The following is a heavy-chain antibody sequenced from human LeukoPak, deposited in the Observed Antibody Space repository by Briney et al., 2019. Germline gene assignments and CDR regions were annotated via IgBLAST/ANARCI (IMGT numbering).Heavy chain of an antibody. V-gene: IGHV3-30-3*01. D-gene: IGHD2-15*01. CDR2: ISYDGSNK. J-gene: IGHJ5*02. Sequence: GGSLRLSCAASGFTFSSYATNWVRQAPGKGLEWVALISYDGSNKNYADSVKGRFTISRDNSKNTLYLQMNSLRAEDTAVYYCARDDCSGESCYRSWSDPWGQGTLVTVSS. CDR1: GFTFSSYA. CDR3: ARDDCSGESCYRSWSDP.